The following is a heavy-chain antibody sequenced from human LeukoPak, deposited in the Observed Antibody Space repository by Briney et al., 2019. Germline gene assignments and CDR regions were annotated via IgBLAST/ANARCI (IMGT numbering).Heavy chain of an antibody. V-gene: IGHV3-21*01. CDR2: ISSSSSYI. CDR3: SKDLRPDYDILTV. Sequence: GGSLRLSCAASGFTFSSYSMNWVRQAPGKGLEWVSSISSSSSYIYYADSVKGRFTISRDNSKNTVHLQMNSLRAEDTAVYYCSKDLRPDYDILTVWGQGTLVTVSS. J-gene: IGHJ4*02. CDR1: GFTFSSYS. D-gene: IGHD3-9*01.